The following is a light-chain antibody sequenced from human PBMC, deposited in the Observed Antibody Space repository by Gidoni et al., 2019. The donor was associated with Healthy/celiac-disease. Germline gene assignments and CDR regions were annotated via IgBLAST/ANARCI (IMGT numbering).Light chain of an antibody. Sequence: DIQLPQSPSFLSASVGDRVTITCRASQGISSYLAWYQQKPGKAPKLLIYAASTLQSGVPSRFSGRGSGTELTLTISSLQPEDLATYYCQQLNSYPRTFGQGTKVEIK. CDR2: AAS. V-gene: IGKV1-9*01. J-gene: IGKJ1*01. CDR1: QGISSY. CDR3: QQLNSYPRT.